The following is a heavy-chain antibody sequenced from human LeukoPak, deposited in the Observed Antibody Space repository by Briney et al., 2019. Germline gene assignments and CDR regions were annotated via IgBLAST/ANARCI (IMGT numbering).Heavy chain of an antibody. CDR2: LNPNTGDT. D-gene: IGHD1-14*01. CDR3: SRDLTNPENFDY. V-gene: IGHV1-2*02. CDR1: GYTFTGYY. J-gene: IGHJ4*02. Sequence: ASVKVSCKASGYTFTGYYVHWVRQAPGQGLEWMGFLNPNTGDTSYAPQLQGRVTMTRDTSVSTAYMELTKLELDDTAIYYCSRDLTNPENFDYWGQGTLVTVSS.